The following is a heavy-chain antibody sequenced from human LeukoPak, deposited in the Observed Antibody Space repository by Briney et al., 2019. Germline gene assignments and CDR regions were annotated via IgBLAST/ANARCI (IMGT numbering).Heavy chain of an antibody. D-gene: IGHD3-10*01. CDR2: INPNSGGT. Sequence: ASVKVSCKASGYTFTGYYMHWVRQAPGQGLEWMGWINPNSGGTNYAQKFQGWATMTRDTSISTAYMELSRLRSDDTAVYYCARHSSRLWFGEWVRGAFDIWGQGTMVTVSS. CDR1: GYTFTGYY. J-gene: IGHJ3*02. CDR3: ARHSSRLWFGEWVRGAFDI. V-gene: IGHV1-2*04.